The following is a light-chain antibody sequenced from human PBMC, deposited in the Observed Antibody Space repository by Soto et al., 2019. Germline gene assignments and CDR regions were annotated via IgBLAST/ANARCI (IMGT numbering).Light chain of an antibody. CDR2: RNN. CDR3: AAWDDSLRGVV. J-gene: IGLJ2*01. V-gene: IGLV1-47*01. Sequence: QSVLTQPPSASGTPGQRVTISCSGNSSNIGSNSGDWYQHLPGTAPKLLIYRNNQRPSGVPDRFSGSKSGTSVSLVISGLRSEDDADYHCAAWDDSLRGVVFGGGTKVTVL. CDR1: SSNIGSNS.